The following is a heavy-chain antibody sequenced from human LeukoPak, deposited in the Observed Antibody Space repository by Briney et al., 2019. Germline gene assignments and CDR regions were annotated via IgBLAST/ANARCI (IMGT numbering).Heavy chain of an antibody. CDR3: ARDVGMITVAIGGFDI. Sequence: ASVKVSCKASGYTFTGYYIHWVRQAPGQGLEWMGWINPNSGGTNYAQKFQGRVTMTRDTSISTACMELSRLRSDDTAVYSSARDVGMITVAIGGFDIGGQGTMVTVSS. V-gene: IGHV1-2*02. D-gene: IGHD3-16*01. CDR2: INPNSGGT. CDR1: GYTFTGYY. J-gene: IGHJ3*02.